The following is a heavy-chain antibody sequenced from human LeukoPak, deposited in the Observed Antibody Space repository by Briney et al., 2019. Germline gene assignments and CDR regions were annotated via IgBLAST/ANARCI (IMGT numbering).Heavy chain of an antibody. D-gene: IGHD3-10*01. CDR3: ARRNEVRGPYGY. Sequence: PGGSLRLSCAASGFTFSSYSMNWVRQAPGKGLEWVSSISSSSSYIYYADSVKGRFTISRDNAKNSLYLQMNSLRAEDTAVYYCARRNEVRGPYGYWGQGTLVTVSS. CDR1: GFTFSSYS. V-gene: IGHV3-21*01. CDR2: ISSSSSYI. J-gene: IGHJ4*02.